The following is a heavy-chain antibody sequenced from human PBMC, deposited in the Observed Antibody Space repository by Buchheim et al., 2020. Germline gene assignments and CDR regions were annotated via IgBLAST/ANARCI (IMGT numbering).Heavy chain of an antibody. CDR3: ARDGHYDSSGYRDY. Sequence: QVQLVESGGGVVQPGRSLRLSCAASGFTFSSYGMHWVRQAPGKGLEWVAVIWYDGSNKYYADSVKGRFTISRDNSKSTLYLQMNSLRAEDTAVYYCARDGHYDSSGYRDYWGQGTL. D-gene: IGHD3-22*01. J-gene: IGHJ4*02. CDR2: IWYDGSNK. CDR1: GFTFSSYG. V-gene: IGHV3-33*01.